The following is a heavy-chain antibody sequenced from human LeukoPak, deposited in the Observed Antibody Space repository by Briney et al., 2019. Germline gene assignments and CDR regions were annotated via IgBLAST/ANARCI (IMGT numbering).Heavy chain of an antibody. J-gene: IGHJ6*03. Sequence: ASVKVSCKASGYTFTSYGISWVRQAPGQGLEWMGWISAYNGNTNYAQKLQGRVTMTTDTSTSTAYMELRSLRSDDTAVYYCAINEANTAMVEAYYYYYIDVWGKGTTVTVSS. CDR2: ISAYNGNT. V-gene: IGHV1-18*01. CDR1: GYTFTSYG. D-gene: IGHD5-18*01. CDR3: AINEANTAMVEAYYYYYIDV.